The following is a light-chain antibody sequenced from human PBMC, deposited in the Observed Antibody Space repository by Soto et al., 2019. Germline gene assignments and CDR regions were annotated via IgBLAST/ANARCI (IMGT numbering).Light chain of an antibody. V-gene: IGKV1-39*01. CDR2: AAS. Sequence: PSSLSASVGDRVTITGRASQSISSYLNLYQQKPGKAPKLLIYAASSLQSGVPSRFSGSGSGTDFTLTISSLQPEDFATYYCQQSYRSPITFGQGTRLEIK. CDR3: QQSYRSPIT. CDR1: QSISSY. J-gene: IGKJ5*01.